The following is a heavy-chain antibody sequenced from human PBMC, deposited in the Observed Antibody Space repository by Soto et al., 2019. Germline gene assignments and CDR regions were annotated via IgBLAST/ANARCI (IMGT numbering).Heavy chain of an antibody. Sequence: GASVKVSCKASGYTFTSYDINWVRQATGQGLEWMGWMNPNSGNTGYAQKFQGRVTMTRNASISTAYMELSSLRSDDTAVYYCARGLYSSSWYLRYWGQGTLVTVSS. CDR1: GYTFTSYD. D-gene: IGHD6-13*01. V-gene: IGHV1-8*01. J-gene: IGHJ4*02. CDR2: MNPNSGNT. CDR3: ARGLYSSSWYLRY.